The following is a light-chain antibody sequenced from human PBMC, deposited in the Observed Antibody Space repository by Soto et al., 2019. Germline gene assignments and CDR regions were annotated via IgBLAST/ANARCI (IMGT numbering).Light chain of an antibody. CDR1: SSDVGGYNY. CDR3: SSFAGSYVV. V-gene: IGLV2-8*01. J-gene: IGLJ2*01. CDR2: EVS. Sequence: QSALTQPPSASGSPGQSVTISCTGTSSDVGGYNYVSWYQQHPGKAPKLMIYEVSKRPSGVPDRFSGSKSGNTASLTVSGLHAEDVADYYCSSFAGSYVVFGGGTQLTVL.